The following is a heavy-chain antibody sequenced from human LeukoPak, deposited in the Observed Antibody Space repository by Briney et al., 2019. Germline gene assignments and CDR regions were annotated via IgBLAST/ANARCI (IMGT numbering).Heavy chain of an antibody. V-gene: IGHV3-43*02. J-gene: IGHJ4*02. CDR2: ISGDGGST. CDR1: GFIFDDFA. D-gene: IGHD5-12*01. CDR3: AKDPGYATYYFDY. Sequence: GGSLRLSCAASGFIFDDFAMHWVRQAPGKGLEWVSLISGDGGSTYYAESVKGRFTISRDNSKSSLYLQMNSLRTEDTAFYYCAKDPGYATYYFDYWGQGTLVTVSS.